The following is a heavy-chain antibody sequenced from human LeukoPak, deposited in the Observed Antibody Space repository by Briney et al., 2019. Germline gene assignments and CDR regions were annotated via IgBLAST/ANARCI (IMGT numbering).Heavy chain of an antibody. J-gene: IGHJ4*02. D-gene: IGHD1-26*01. Sequence: GGSLRLSCAASGFTFSSYSMNWVRQAPGKGPEWVSSISSSSSYIYYADSVKGRFTISRDNAKNSLYLQMNSLRAEDTAVYYCARNSGSYSSHDYWGQGTLVTVSS. CDR1: GFTFSSYS. CDR3: ARNSGSYSSHDY. V-gene: IGHV3-21*01. CDR2: ISSSSSYI.